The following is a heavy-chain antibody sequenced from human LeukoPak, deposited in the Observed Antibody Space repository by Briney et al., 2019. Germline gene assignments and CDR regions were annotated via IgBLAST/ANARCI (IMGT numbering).Heavy chain of an antibody. CDR2: IIPIFGTA. V-gene: IGHV1-69*05. CDR1: GGTFSSYA. J-gene: IGHJ6*03. CDR3: AWGGAVAGTNYYYMDV. D-gene: IGHD6-19*01. Sequence: SVKVSCKASGGTFSSYAISWVRQAPGQGLEWMGGIIPIFGTANYAQKFQGRVTITTDESTSTAYMELSSLRSEDTAVYYCAWGGAVAGTNYYYMDVWGKGTTVTVSS.